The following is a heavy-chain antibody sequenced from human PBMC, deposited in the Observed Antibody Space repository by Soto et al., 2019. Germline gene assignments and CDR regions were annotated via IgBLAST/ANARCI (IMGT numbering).Heavy chain of an antibody. CDR3: ARVYGSGSYLVFDY. D-gene: IGHD3-10*01. CDR1: GGSISSGGYS. J-gene: IGHJ4*02. V-gene: IGHV4-30-2*01. Sequence: PSETLSLTCAVSGGSISSGGYSWSWIRQPPGKGLEWIGYIYHSGSTYYNPSLKSRVTISVDRSKNQFSLKLSSVTAADTAVYYYARVYGSGSYLVFDYWGQGTLVTVSS. CDR2: IYHSGST.